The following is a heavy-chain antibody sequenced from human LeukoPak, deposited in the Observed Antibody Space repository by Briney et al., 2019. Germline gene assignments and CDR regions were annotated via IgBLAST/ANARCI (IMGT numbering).Heavy chain of an antibody. CDR1: GFTFSLYG. CDR3: AKDQIGWAPGYSNGPLDY. CDR2: ISHAGPDT. Sequence: GGSLRLSCAASGFTFSLYGIHWVRQAPGKGLEWVAVISHAGPDTYYADSVKGRFTISRDNSDNSRNTIYLHMHSLRAEDTAVYYCAKDQIGWAPGYSNGPLDYWGQGTLVTVSS. D-gene: IGHD6-19*01. V-gene: IGHV3-30*18. J-gene: IGHJ4*02.